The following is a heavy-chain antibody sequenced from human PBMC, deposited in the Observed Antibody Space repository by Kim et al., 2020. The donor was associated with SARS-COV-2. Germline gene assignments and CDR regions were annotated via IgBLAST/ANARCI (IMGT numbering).Heavy chain of an antibody. Sequence: ASVKVSCKASGYTFTSYAMHWVRQAPGQRLEWMGWINAGNGNTKYSQKFQGRVTITRDTSASTAYMELSSLRSEDTAVYYCARDGRVLRFLEWLLSGYWFDPWGQGTLVTVSS. CDR3: ARDGRVLRFLEWLLSGYWFDP. J-gene: IGHJ5*02. CDR2: INAGNGNT. CDR1: GYTFTSYA. V-gene: IGHV1-3*01. D-gene: IGHD3-3*01.